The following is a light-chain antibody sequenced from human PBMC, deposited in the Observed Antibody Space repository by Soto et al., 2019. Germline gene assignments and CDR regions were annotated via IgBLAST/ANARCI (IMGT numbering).Light chain of an antibody. CDR3: QQLYSFPFT. J-gene: IGKJ3*01. V-gene: IGKV1-9*01. Sequence: DIQLTQSPPFLSAFVGDRVTITCRASQGINTYLTWYQQKPGKAPKLLIYGVYALQSGVPSRFSGSGSGTEFTLTISSLQPEDFGTVFCQQLYSFPFTFGPGTKVDIK. CDR1: QGINTY. CDR2: GVY.